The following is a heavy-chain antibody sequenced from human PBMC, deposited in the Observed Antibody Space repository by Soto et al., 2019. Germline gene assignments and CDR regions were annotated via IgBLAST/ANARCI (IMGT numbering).Heavy chain of an antibody. CDR3: ARDRKVRKGTFRDSSGIDY. V-gene: IGHV1-2*02. Sequence: QVQLVQSGAEVQKPGASVKVSCKASGYTFIDYCMHWVRQAPGQGLEWMGWINPNSGGTNYAQKFQGRVTMARDTSISTAYMELSRLGSDDTAVYYCARDRKVRKGTFRDSSGIDYWGQGTLVTVSS. D-gene: IGHD6-25*01. J-gene: IGHJ4*02. CDR1: GYTFIDYC. CDR2: INPNSGGT.